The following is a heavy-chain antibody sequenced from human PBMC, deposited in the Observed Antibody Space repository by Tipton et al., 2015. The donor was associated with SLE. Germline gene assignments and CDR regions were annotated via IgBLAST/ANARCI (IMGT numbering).Heavy chain of an antibody. CDR3: ARAEFYDFWSGYYPFDY. J-gene: IGHJ4*02. CDR2: IYYSGST. V-gene: IGHV4-39*07. Sequence: TLSLTCTVSGGSISSSSYYWGWIRQPPGKGLEWIGSIYYSGSTYYNPSLKSRDTISVDTSKNQFSLKLSSVTAADTAGYYCARAEFYDFWSGYYPFDYWGQGTLVTVSS. CDR1: GGSISSSSYY. D-gene: IGHD3-3*01.